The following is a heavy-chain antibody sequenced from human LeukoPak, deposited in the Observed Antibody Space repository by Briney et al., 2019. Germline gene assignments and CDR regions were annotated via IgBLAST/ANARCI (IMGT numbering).Heavy chain of an antibody. J-gene: IGHJ4*02. CDR2: INPKSGRT. Sequence: ASVKVSCKTSGYTFTNYDINWVRQATGQGLEWMGWINPKSGRTGYAQNFQGRVTITRNTSISIAYMELSSLSSEDTAVYYCARGRFLEWLVTDYWGQGTLVTVSS. V-gene: IGHV1-8*03. D-gene: IGHD3-3*01. CDR1: GYTFTNYD. CDR3: ARGRFLEWLVTDY.